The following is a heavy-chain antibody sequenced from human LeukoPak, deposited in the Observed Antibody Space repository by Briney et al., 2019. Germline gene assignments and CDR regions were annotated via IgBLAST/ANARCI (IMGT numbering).Heavy chain of an antibody. J-gene: IGHJ4*02. Sequence: GRSLRLTCAASGFTFSSYAMHWVRQAPGKGLEWVAVISYDGSNKYYADSVKGRFTISRDNSKNTLYLQMNSLRAEDTAVYYCARENYAFCDYWGQGTLVTVSS. CDR1: GFTFSSYA. CDR3: ARENYAFCDY. D-gene: IGHD3-3*01. V-gene: IGHV3-30*04. CDR2: ISYDGSNK.